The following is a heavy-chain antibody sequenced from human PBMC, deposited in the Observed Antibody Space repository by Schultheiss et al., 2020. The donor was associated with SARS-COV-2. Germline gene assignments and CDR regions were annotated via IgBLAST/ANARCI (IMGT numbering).Heavy chain of an antibody. V-gene: IGHV3-21*01. D-gene: IGHD3-22*01. J-gene: IGHJ4*02. CDR3: ARKEYYYDISGYSGGVLDS. CDR2: ISSSSSSSYI. CDR1: GFTFGDYA. Sequence: GESLKISCAASGFTFGDYAMSWFRQAPGKGLEWVSSISSSSSSSYIYYADSVKGRFTISRDNAKNSLYLQMSSLRAEDTAVYYCARKEYYYDISGYSGGVLDSWGQGTLVTVSS.